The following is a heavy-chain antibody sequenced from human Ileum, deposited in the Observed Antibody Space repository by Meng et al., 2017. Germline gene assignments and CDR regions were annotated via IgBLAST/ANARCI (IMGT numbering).Heavy chain of an antibody. CDR1: GLTFVAYV. CDR3: AKGVKSGNPYVAFDI. CDR2: INIVVGVT. J-gene: IGHJ3*02. Sequence: GGSLRPSFAASGLTFVAYVMGWFRQAPGKGLDWVPTINIVVGVTHYADSVKGRFTISRDNSKNTLYMQMNSQRDEDTAVYFCAKGVKSGNPYVAFDIWGQGTMVTVSS. D-gene: IGHD5-18*01. V-gene: IGHV3-23*01.